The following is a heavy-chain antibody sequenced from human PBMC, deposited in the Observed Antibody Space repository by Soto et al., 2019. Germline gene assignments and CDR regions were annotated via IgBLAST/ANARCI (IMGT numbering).Heavy chain of an antibody. J-gene: IGHJ6*02. CDR3: SRGGYCSSTSCPYYYYYGMDV. CDR2: IWSDGNNK. V-gene: IGHV3-33*01. CDR1: GFTFSSYG. D-gene: IGHD2-2*01. Sequence: GGSLRLSCAASGFTFSSYGMHWVRQAPGKGLEWVAVIWSDGNNKYYADYVKGRFTISRDNSKNTLYLQMNSLRAEDTALYFCSRGGYCSSTSCPYYYYYGMDVWGQGTTVTVSS.